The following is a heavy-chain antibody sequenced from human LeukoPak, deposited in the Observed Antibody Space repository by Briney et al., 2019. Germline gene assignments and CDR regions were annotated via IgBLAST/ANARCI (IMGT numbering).Heavy chain of an antibody. Sequence: SETLSLTCAVYGGSFSGYYWSWIRQPPGKGLEWIGEIYHSGSTNYNPSLKSRVTISVDKSKNQFSLKLSSVTAADTAVYYCAREKGSRYYDSSGYYALGYAFDIWGQGTMVTVSS. CDR2: IYHSGST. J-gene: IGHJ3*02. CDR3: AREKGSRYYDSSGYYALGYAFDI. D-gene: IGHD3-22*01. V-gene: IGHV4-34*01. CDR1: GGSFSGYY.